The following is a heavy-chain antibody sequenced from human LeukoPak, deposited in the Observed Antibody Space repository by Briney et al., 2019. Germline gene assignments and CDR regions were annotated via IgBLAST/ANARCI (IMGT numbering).Heavy chain of an antibody. V-gene: IGHV4-34*01. Sequence: SETLSLTCAVYGGSFSGYYWSWIRQPPGKGLEWIGEINHSGSTNYNPSLKSQVTISVDTSKNQFSLKLSSVTAADTAVYYCARGYSSSSFDYWGQGTLVTVSS. CDR1: GGSFSGYY. D-gene: IGHD6-6*01. CDR2: INHSGST. CDR3: ARGYSSSSFDY. J-gene: IGHJ4*02.